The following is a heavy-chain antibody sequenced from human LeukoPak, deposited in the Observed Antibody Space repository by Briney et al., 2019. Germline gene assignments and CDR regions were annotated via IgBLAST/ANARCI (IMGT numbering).Heavy chain of an antibody. CDR1: EFTFSSYG. CDR3: ARGASRGGDYYYYYGMNV. Sequence: PGGSLRLSCAASEFTFSSYGMHWVRQAPGKGLEWVAVIWHDGSNKYYADSVKGRFTISRDNSKNTLYLQMNSLRAEDTAVYFCARGASRGGDYYYYYGMNVWGQGTTVTVSS. J-gene: IGHJ6*02. D-gene: IGHD3-10*01. V-gene: IGHV3-33*01. CDR2: IWHDGSNK.